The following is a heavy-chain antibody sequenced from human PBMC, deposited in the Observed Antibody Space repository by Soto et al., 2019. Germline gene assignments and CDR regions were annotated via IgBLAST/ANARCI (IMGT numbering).Heavy chain of an antibody. J-gene: IGHJ4*02. D-gene: IGHD2-2*01. CDR2: IGYSGSNK. Sequence: GGSLRLSCAASGFTFSSYAMSWGRQAPGKGLEWVSAIGYSGSNKYYADSVKGRFTISRDTSENTLYLQMNSLRAEDTAIYYCARSTSGSPDYWGQGTLVTVSS. V-gene: IGHV3-33*08. CDR3: ARSTSGSPDY. CDR1: GFTFSSYA.